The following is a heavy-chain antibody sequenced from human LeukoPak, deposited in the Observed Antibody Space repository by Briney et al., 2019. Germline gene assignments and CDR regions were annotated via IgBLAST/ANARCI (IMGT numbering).Heavy chain of an antibody. J-gene: IGHJ4*02. V-gene: IGHV4-59*01. CDR1: GGSISVYY. CDR3: ARRQVQPERFDY. CDR2: VYYSGST. D-gene: IGHD6-13*01. Sequence: SETLSLTSIVSGGSISVYYWTWRRQPPGKGLEWIGYVYYSGSTNYNPSLKSRVTISVDTSKNQFSLKLSSVTAADTAMYYCARRQVQPERFDYWGQGTLVTVSS.